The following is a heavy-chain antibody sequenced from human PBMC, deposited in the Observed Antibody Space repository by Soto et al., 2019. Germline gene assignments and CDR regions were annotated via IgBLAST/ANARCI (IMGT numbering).Heavy chain of an antibody. J-gene: IGHJ4*02. Sequence: QVQLVQSGAEVMKPGSSVKVSCMPSGGAFSTYPLSWVRQAPGQGLEWMGRIVPVLGVPNYAQRFQGRVTMTADKDTNTAYLELSSLRFEDTAVYYCGRDRYAYGSGSTIDNWGQGTVVTVSS. CDR1: GGAFSTYP. CDR3: GRDRYAYGSGSTIDN. V-gene: IGHV1-69*04. D-gene: IGHD3-10*01. CDR2: IVPVLGVP.